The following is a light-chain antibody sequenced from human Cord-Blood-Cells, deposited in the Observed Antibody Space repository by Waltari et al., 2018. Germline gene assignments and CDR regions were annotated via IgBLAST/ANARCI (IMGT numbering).Light chain of an antibody. J-gene: IGLJ1*01. CDR1: SSDVGGYNY. CDR3: CLYAGSYTYV. Sequence: QSALTQPRSVSGCPGQSVTISCTGTSSDVGGYNYVSWYQPNPGKAPKLMIYDVSKRPSGVPDRFSGSKSGNTASLTISGLQAEDEADYYCCLYAGSYTYVFGTGTKVTVL. CDR2: DVS. V-gene: IGLV2-11*01.